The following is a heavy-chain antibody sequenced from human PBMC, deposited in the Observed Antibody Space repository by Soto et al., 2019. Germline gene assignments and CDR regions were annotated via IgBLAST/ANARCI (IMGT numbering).Heavy chain of an antibody. CDR1: GFTFSSYG. Sequence: QVQLVESGGGVVQPGRSLRLSCAASGFTFSSYGMHWVRQAPGKGLEWVAVISYDGSNKYYADSVKGRFTISRDNSKNTLYLQMNSLRAEDTAVYYCAKVSAELVLDYWGQGTLVTVSS. D-gene: IGHD6-6*01. V-gene: IGHV3-30*18. CDR3: AKVSAELVLDY. J-gene: IGHJ4*02. CDR2: ISYDGSNK.